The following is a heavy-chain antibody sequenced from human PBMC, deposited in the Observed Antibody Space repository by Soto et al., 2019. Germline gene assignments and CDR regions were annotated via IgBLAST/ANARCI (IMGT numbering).Heavy chain of an antibody. J-gene: IGHJ4*02. CDR1: GFTFSSFA. D-gene: IGHD5-18*01. CDR2: ISGSGDGT. V-gene: IGHV3-23*01. Sequence: GWYLRLSCAASGFTFSSFALSWVRQAPGTGLEWVSAISGSGDGTDYADSVKGRFTISRDNSKNTLYLQMNSLRAEDTAVYYCAGPGYSSQDYWGQGALVTVSS. CDR3: AGPGYSSQDY.